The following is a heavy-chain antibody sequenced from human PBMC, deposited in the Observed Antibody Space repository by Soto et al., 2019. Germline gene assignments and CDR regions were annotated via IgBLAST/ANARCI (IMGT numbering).Heavy chain of an antibody. J-gene: IGHJ4*02. CDR3: ATMRHRLVLRPEN. CDR2: INHSGST. Sequence: SETLSLTCAVYGGSFSGYYWSWIRQPPGKGLEWIGEINHSGSTTYNPSLKSRATMSIDTSKNQFSLRLRSVTAADTALYYCATMRHRLVLRPENWGQGTQVTVSS. D-gene: IGHD6-25*01. V-gene: IGHV4-34*01. CDR1: GGSFSGYY.